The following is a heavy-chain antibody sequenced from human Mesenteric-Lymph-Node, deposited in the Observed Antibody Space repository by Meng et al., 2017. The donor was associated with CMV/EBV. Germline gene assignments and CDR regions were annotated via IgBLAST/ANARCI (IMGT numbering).Heavy chain of an antibody. Sequence: GASLKISCAASGFTFDDYGMSWVRQVPEKRLGWVSGINWIGGDTDYADTVKGRFIISRDNAKTSLYLQMNSLRAEDTALYYGARDLGYCSGDSCPTPYYYGMDVWGQGTTVTVSS. CDR3: ARDLGYCSGDSCPTPYYYGMDV. D-gene: IGHD2-15*01. J-gene: IGHJ6*02. CDR1: GFTFDDYG. CDR2: INWIGGDT. V-gene: IGHV3-20*04.